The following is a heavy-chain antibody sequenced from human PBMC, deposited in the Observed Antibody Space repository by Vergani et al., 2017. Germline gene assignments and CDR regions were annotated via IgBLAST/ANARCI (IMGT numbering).Heavy chain of an antibody. V-gene: IGHV3-23*01. Sequence: EVQLLESGGGLVQPGGSLRLSCAASGFTFSSYAMSWVRQAPGKGLEWVSAISGSGGSTYYADSVKGRFTISRDNSKNTLYLQMYSLRAEDTAVYYCAKDFGVPAAMLAWFDPWGQGTLVTVSS. CDR1: GFTFSSYA. CDR2: ISGSGGST. J-gene: IGHJ5*02. D-gene: IGHD2-2*01. CDR3: AKDFGVPAAMLAWFDP.